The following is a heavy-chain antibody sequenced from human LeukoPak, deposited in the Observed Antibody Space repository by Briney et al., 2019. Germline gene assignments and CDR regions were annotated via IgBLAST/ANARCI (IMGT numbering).Heavy chain of an antibody. Sequence: GGSLRLSCAAAGFTFSDYYMTWIRQAPGKGLEWLSYIISSGTTIYYADSVKGRFTVSRDNAKNSLYLQVNSLRAEDTAVYYCAGHSSGWSFDYWGQGTLVTVSS. J-gene: IGHJ4*02. CDR3: AGHSSGWSFDY. D-gene: IGHD3-22*01. V-gene: IGHV3-11*04. CDR1: GFTFSDYY. CDR2: IISSGTTI.